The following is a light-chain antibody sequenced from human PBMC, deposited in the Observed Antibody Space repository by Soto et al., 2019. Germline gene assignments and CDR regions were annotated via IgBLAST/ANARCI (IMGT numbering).Light chain of an antibody. Sequence: QSVLTQPPSAPVNAGQRVTLSCSGSSSNIGSNTLNWYQQLPGTAPKLLIYSNHQRPPGVPDRFSGSKSGAPASLAISGLQSEDEVDAYCAAWGDSRNAWVFGCGTERTAL. V-gene: IGLV1-44*01. CDR2: SNH. CDR1: SSNIGSNT. CDR3: AAWGDSRNAWV. J-gene: IGLJ3*02.